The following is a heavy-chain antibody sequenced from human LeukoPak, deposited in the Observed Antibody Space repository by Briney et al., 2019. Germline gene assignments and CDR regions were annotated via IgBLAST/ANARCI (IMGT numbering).Heavy chain of an antibody. CDR1: GGTFSSYA. V-gene: IGHV1-69*13. CDR2: IIPIFGTA. CDR3: ARDSSSGALWFGELLVDY. J-gene: IGHJ4*02. Sequence: SVKVPCKASGGTFSSYAISWVRQAPGQGLEWMGGIIPIFGTANYAQKFQGRVTITADESTSTAYMELSSLRSEGTAVYYCARDSSSGALWFGELLVDYWGQGTLVTVSS. D-gene: IGHD3-10*01.